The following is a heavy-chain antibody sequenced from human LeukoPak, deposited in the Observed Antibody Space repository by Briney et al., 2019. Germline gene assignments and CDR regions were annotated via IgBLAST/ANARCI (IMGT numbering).Heavy chain of an antibody. Sequence: PSETLSLTCTVSGGSISSSSYYWGWIRQPPGKGLEWIGSIYYSGSTYYNPSLKSRVTISVDTSKNQFSLKLSSVTAADTAVYYCARHVLSDYLNYWYFDLWGRGTLVTVSS. CDR1: GGSISSSSYY. CDR3: ARHVLSDYLNYWYFDL. V-gene: IGHV4-39*01. D-gene: IGHD3-16*01. CDR2: IYYSGST. J-gene: IGHJ2*01.